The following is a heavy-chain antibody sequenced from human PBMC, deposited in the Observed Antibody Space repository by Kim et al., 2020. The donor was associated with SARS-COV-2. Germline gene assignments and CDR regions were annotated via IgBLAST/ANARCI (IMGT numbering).Heavy chain of an antibody. V-gene: IGHV4-34*01. D-gene: IGHD3-16*02. J-gene: IGHJ6*02. Sequence: SETLSLTCAVYGGSFSGYFWTWIRKPPRKGLEWMGESNHSGSTNYNPYLKSRVTISVAPAKNQFSLTLRSVTAADTAVDYCATRSLRNSIVQAAYGMDVRGQGTTVT. CDR1: GGSFSGYF. CDR3: ATRSLRNSIVQAAYGMDV. CDR2: SNHSGST.